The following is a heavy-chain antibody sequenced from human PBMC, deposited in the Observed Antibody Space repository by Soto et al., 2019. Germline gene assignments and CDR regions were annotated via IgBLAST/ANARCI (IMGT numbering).Heavy chain of an antibody. Sequence: QVQLVESGGGVVQPGRSLRLSCAASGFTFTTYIMHWVRQAPGKGLEWVAVTSSDGSNKFYADSVKGRFTISRDNSKNRXYLEMNRLRVEDTAVYYCARDRRVPVAGSRGYLDYWGQGTLVTVSS. CDR3: ARDRRVPVAGSRGYLDY. J-gene: IGHJ4*02. V-gene: IGHV3-30-3*01. CDR2: TSSDGSNK. D-gene: IGHD6-13*01. CDR1: GFTFTTYI.